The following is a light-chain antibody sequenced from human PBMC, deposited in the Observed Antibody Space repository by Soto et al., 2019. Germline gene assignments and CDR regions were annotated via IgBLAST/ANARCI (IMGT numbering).Light chain of an antibody. Sequence: QSALTQPPSASGSPGQSVTISCTGTSSDVGAYNYVSWYQQHAGKAPKLVIYEVTKRPSGVPDRFSGSKSANTASLTVSGLQAEAEADYYCSSFASSNTSLFGGGTKLTVL. CDR2: EVT. V-gene: IGLV2-8*01. CDR1: SSDVGAYNY. J-gene: IGLJ3*02. CDR3: SSFASSNTSL.